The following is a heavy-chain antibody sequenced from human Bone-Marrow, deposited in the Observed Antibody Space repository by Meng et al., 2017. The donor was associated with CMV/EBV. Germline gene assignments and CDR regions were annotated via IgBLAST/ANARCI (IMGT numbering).Heavy chain of an antibody. CDR2: ISYSGRT. CDR1: GASISTHYW. CDR3: ARSPGYWSLDY. Sequence: LTCAVSGASISTHYWWSWVSPTPGQGLELIGEISYSGRTESTPSLKSRVTISVDKTTNHFSLKVASVTAADTGVYFCARSPGYWSLDYWGQGNLVTVSS. J-gene: IGHJ4*02. D-gene: IGHD2-8*02. V-gene: IGHV4-4*01.